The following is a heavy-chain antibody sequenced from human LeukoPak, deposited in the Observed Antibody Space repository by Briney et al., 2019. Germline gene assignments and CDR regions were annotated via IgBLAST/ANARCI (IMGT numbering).Heavy chain of an antibody. V-gene: IGHV3-7*05. CDR2: IKQVGSDK. J-gene: IGHJ4*02. Sequence: GGSLRLSCAALGFTFSSYWMSWVRQAPGKGLEWVANIKQVGSDKSYVDSVKGRFTITIDNAKNALYLQMNSLRAEDTAVYYCARDPMVRGVILDCWGQGTLVTVSS. CDR1: GFTFSSYW. CDR3: ARDPMVRGVILDC. D-gene: IGHD3-10*01.